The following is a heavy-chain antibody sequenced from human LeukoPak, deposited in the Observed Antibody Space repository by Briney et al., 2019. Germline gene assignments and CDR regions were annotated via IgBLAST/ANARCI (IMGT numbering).Heavy chain of an antibody. CDR2: IYYSGST. J-gene: IGHJ4*02. Sequence: SETLSLTCTVSGGSISSSSYYWGWIRQPPGKGLEWIGSIYYSGSTYYNPSLKSRVTISVDTSKNQFSLKLSSVTAADTAVYYCARAGITGSWDYWGQGTLGTVSA. D-gene: IGHD1-20*01. V-gene: IGHV4-39*07. CDR1: GGSISSSSYY. CDR3: ARAGITGSWDY.